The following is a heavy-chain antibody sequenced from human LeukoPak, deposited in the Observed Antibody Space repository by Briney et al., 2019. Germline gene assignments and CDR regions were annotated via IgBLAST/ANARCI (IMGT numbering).Heavy chain of an antibody. J-gene: IGHJ6*02. CDR3: ARTDYGDYEGSYYYYGMDV. Sequence: ASVKVSCKASGYTFTIYDIKWVRQATGQGLEWMGWMNPNSGNTGYAQKFQGRVTMTRNTSISTAYMELSSLRSEDTAVYYCARTDYGDYEGSYYYYGMDVWGQGTTVTVSS. V-gene: IGHV1-8*01. CDR1: GYTFTIYD. CDR2: MNPNSGNT. D-gene: IGHD4-17*01.